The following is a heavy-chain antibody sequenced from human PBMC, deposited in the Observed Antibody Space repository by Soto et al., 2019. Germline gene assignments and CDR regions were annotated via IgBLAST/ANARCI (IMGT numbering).Heavy chain of an antibody. V-gene: IGHV4-34*01. D-gene: IGHD3-16*01. CDR2: INHSGST. CDR3: ASLWGRYGMDV. J-gene: IGHJ6*02. Sequence: ETRSLTCAVYGGSFSGYYWSWLRQPPGKGLEWIGEINHSGSTNYNPSLKSRVTISVDTSKNQFSLKLSSVTAADTAVSYCASLWGRYGMDVWGQGTTVTVSS. CDR1: GGSFSGYY.